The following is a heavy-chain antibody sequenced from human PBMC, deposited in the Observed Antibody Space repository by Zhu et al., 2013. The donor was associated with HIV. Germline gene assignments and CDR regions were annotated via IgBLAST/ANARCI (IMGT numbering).Heavy chain of an antibody. CDR1: GGTFSSYG. V-gene: IGHV1-8*02. J-gene: IGHJ4*02. D-gene: IGHD1-1*01. CDR3: VRGRDGDGYNYGY. CDR2: MNPNSGNT. Sequence: QVQLVQSGAEVKKPGSSMKVSCKASGGTFSSYGINWVRQANGQGLEWMGWMNPNSGNTGYAQNFQGRVTMTRNISIRTAYMDLSSLKSEDTAVYYCVRGRDGDGYNYGYWGQGTLVTVSS.